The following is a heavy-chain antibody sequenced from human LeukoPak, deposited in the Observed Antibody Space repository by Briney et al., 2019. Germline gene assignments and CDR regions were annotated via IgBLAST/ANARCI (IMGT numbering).Heavy chain of an antibody. V-gene: IGHV3-23*01. Sequence: GGSLRLSCAASGFTFSSYAMSWVRQAPGKGLEWVSAITSSGGSTYHADSVKGRFTISRDNSKNTLYLQMNSLRDEDTAVYYCVKGSSSSTPYYFDYWGQGTLVTVSS. CDR2: ITSSGGST. CDR3: VKGSSSSTPYYFDY. J-gene: IGHJ4*02. CDR1: GFTFSSYA. D-gene: IGHD2-2*01.